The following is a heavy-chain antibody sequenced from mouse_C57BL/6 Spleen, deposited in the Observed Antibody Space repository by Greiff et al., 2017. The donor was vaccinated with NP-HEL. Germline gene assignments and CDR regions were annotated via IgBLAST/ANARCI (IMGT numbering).Heavy chain of an antibody. Sequence: QVQLQQSGAELVKPGASVKLSCKASGYTFTSYWMHWVKQRPGRGLEWIGRIDPNSGGTKYNEKFKSKATLTVDKPSSTAYMQLSSLTSEDSAVYYCARPSGSSPLYAMDYGGQGTSVTVSS. V-gene: IGHV1-72*01. D-gene: IGHD1-1*01. J-gene: IGHJ4*01. CDR1: GYTFTSYW. CDR3: ARPSGSSPLYAMDY. CDR2: IDPNSGGT.